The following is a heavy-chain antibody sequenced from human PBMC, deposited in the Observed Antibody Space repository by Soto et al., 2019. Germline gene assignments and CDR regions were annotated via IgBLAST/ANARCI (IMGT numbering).Heavy chain of an antibody. CDR2: ISHSGST. CDR1: GGSFSGYY. V-gene: IGHV4-34*01. CDR3: ARGRGDGYNQGWYFDL. J-gene: IGHJ2*01. Sequence: QVHLQQWGAGLLKPSETLSLTCAVYGGSFSGYYWNWIRQPPGKGLEWIGEISHSGSTNYNPSLKSRVSISEGTSNNQFSLKLTSVTAADTAVYYCARGRGDGYNQGWYFDLGGRGTLVTVSS. D-gene: IGHD3-10*01.